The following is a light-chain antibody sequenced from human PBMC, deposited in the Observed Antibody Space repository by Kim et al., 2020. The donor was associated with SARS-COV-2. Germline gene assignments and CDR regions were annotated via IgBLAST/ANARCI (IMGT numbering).Light chain of an antibody. V-gene: IGLV3-9*01. CDR2: RDS. CDR3: QVWDSSTHVV. Sequence: VALGQTARITCGGNNIGSKNVHWYQQKPGQAPVLVIYRDSNRPSGIPERFSGSNSGNTATLTISRAQAGDEADYYCQVWDSSTHVVFGGVTQLTVL. CDR1: NIGSKN. J-gene: IGLJ2*01.